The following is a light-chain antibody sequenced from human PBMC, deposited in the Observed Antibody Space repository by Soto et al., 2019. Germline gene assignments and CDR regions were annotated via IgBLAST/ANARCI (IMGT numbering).Light chain of an antibody. CDR3: QQYGSSRT. J-gene: IGKJ1*01. CDR1: QSVSGW. Sequence: TQSPSTMSASVGDTVTVTCRASQSVSGWLAWYQQKPGQAPRLLIYDASNRATGIPARFSGSGSGTDFTLNISRLGPEDFAVYYCQQYGSSRTFGQGTRWIS. V-gene: IGKV3-20*01. CDR2: DAS.